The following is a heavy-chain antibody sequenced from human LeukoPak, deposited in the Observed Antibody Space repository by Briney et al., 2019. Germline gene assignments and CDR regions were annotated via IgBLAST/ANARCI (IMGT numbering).Heavy chain of an antibody. D-gene: IGHD3-22*01. CDR3: ASMGYYCDSSGYYRY. CDR2: ISSSSSYI. Sequence: GGSLRLSCAASGFTFSSYSMNWVRQAPGKGLEWVSSISSSSSYIYYADSVKGRFTISRDNAKNSLYLQMNSLRAEDTAVYYCASMGYYCDSSGYYRYWGQGTLVTVSS. V-gene: IGHV3-21*01. CDR1: GFTFSSYS. J-gene: IGHJ4*02.